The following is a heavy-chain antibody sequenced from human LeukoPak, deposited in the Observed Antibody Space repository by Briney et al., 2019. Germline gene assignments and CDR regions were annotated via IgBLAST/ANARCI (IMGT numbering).Heavy chain of an antibody. Sequence: PSETLSLTCTVSGGSINSYYWSWIRQPPGKGLEWIGYIYYSGSTNYNPSLKSRVTISVDTSKNQFSLKLSSVTAADTAVYYCARHGYDSSGYYWGAGDYWGQGTLVTVSS. V-gene: IGHV4-59*08. CDR2: IYYSGST. CDR1: GGSINSYY. D-gene: IGHD3-22*01. CDR3: ARHGYDSSGYYWGAGDY. J-gene: IGHJ4*02.